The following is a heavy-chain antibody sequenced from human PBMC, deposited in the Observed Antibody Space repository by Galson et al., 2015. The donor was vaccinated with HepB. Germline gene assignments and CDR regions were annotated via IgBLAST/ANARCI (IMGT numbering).Heavy chain of an antibody. CDR3: ATTATTGSRVPLDY. CDR1: GGSFSAYY. Sequence: LSLTCAVYGGSFSAYYWSWIRQSPGKGLEWIGETDHRGRTTYNPSLKSRVTISVDTSKNQFSLKLTSVTAADTAVYFCATTATTGSRVPLDYWGQGTLVTVSS. V-gene: IGHV4-34*01. CDR2: TDHRGRT. J-gene: IGHJ4*02. D-gene: IGHD1-1*01.